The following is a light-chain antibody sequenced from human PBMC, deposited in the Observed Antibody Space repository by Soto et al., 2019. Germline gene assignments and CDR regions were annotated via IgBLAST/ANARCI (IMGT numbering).Light chain of an antibody. J-gene: IGKJ1*01. CDR2: GAS. Sequence: ETVLTQSPGTLSLSPGENATLSCRASQSVSSSHLAWYQQKPGQAPRVLIYGASTRATNIPARFSGSGSGTDFTLTISSLQSEDFALYYCQHYNNWPTFGQGTKVDI. CDR1: QSVSSSH. CDR3: QHYNNWPT. V-gene: IGKV3-15*01.